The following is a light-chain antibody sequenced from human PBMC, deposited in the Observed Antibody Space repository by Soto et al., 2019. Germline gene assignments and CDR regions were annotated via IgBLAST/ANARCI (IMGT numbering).Light chain of an antibody. CDR2: SSN. CDR3: AAWDDSLNGVV. V-gene: IGLV1-44*01. CDR1: SSNIGSNS. J-gene: IGLJ2*01. Sequence: QSVLTQPPSASGTPGQRVTISCSGSSSNIGSNSVNWYQQLPGTAPKLLMYSSNQRPSGVPDRFSGSKSGTSASLVISGLQSEDEADYYCAAWDDSLNGVVFGGGTKLTVL.